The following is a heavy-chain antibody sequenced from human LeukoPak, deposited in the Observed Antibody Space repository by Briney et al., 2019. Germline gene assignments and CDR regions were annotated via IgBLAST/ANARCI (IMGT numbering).Heavy chain of an antibody. D-gene: IGHD1-1*01. CDR1: GGTFSSYA. Sequence: SVKVSCKASGGTFSSYAISWVRQAPGQGLEWMGRIIPILGIANYAQKFQGRVTITADKSTSTAYMELSSLRSEDTAVYYCARSPGTTFSPMNREYYFDYWGQGTLVTVSS. V-gene: IGHV1-69*04. CDR2: IIPILGIA. J-gene: IGHJ4*02. CDR3: ARSPGTTFSPMNREYYFDY.